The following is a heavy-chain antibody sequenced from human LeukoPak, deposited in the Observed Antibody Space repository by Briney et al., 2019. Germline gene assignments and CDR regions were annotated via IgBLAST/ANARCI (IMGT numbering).Heavy chain of an antibody. J-gene: IGHJ4*02. V-gene: IGHV4-34*01. D-gene: IGHD3-3*01. CDR3: ARVGYDFWSGYHIDY. CDR1: GGSFSGYY. CDR2: INHSGST. Sequence: PSETLSLTCAVYGGSFSGYYWSWIRQPPGKGLEWIGEINHSGSTNYNPSLKSRVTTSVDTSKNQFSLKLSSVTAADTAVYYCARVGYDFWSGYHIDYWGQGTLVTVSS.